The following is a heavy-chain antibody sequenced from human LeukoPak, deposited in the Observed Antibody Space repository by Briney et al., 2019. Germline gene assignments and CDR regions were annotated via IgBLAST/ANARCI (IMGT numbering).Heavy chain of an antibody. J-gene: IGHJ1*01. CDR1: GFTFSSYA. CDR2: ISGSGGST. V-gene: IGHV3-23*01. Sequence: PGGSLRLSYAASGFTFSSYAMSWVRQAPGKGLEWVSAISGSGGSTYYADSVKGRFTISRDNSKNTLYLQMNSLRAEDRAVYYCAKGHIAAAGIKYFQHWGQGTLVTVSS. CDR3: AKGHIAAAGIKYFQH. D-gene: IGHD6-13*01.